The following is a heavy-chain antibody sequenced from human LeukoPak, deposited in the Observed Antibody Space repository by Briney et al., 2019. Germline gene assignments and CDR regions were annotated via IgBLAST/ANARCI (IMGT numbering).Heavy chain of an antibody. J-gene: IGHJ4*02. V-gene: IGHV3-30*02. CDR3: ATYYYASGNYYNYIYY. Sequence: GGSLRLSCAASGFTFSRYGMHWVRQARGKALAWVGFIRYDESDKKYKDSVKSRFTVSKDNSKNTVSLQMHSLRVEDTAVYFCATYYYASGNYYNYIYYWGQGALVTVSS. CDR1: GFTFSRYG. CDR2: IRYDESDK. D-gene: IGHD3-10*01.